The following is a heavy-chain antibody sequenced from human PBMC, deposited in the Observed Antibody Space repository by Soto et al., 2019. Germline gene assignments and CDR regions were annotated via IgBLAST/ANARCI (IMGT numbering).Heavy chain of an antibody. CDR1: GGSISSSSYY. D-gene: IGHD4-17*01. CDR2: IYYGGST. J-gene: IGHJ3*02. V-gene: IGHV4-39*01. CDR3: AIGATVTTERGAFDI. Sequence: SETLSLTCTVSGGSISSSSYYWGWIHQPPGKGLEWIGSIYYGGSTYYNPSLKSRVTISVDTSKNQFSLKLSSVTAADTAVYYCAIGATVTTERGAFDIWGQGTMVTVSS.